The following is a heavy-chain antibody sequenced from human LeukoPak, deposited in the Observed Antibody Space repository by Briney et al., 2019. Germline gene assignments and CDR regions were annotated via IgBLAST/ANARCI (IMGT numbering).Heavy chain of an antibody. CDR3: ARDRMGSSGWFDY. J-gene: IGHJ4*02. Sequence: KPSETLSLTCTVSGGSISSYYWSWIRQPPGKGLEWIGYIYYSGSTNYNPSLKSRVTISVDTSKNQFSLKLSSVTAADTAVYYCARDRMGSSGWFDYWGQGTLVTVSS. D-gene: IGHD6-19*01. CDR2: IYYSGST. CDR1: GGSISSYY. V-gene: IGHV4-59*01.